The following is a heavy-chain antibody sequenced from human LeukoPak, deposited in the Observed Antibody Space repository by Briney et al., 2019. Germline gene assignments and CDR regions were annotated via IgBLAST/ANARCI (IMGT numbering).Heavy chain of an antibody. CDR3: ATQFELVSSLFGF. D-gene: IGHD6-13*01. J-gene: IGHJ4*02. CDR1: GYTFTGYY. V-gene: IGHV1-2*02. CDR2: INPNSGGT. Sequence: GASVKVSCKASGYTFTGYYMHWVRQAPGQRLEWMGWINPNSGGTNYAQKLQGRVTMTRDTSISTAYMDLSRRRSYDTTAYYCATQFELVSSLFGFWGQRTLVTVSS.